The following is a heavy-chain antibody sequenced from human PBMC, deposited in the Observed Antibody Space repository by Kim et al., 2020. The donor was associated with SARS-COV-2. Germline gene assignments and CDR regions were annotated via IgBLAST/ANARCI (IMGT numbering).Heavy chain of an antibody. V-gene: IGHV1-2*06. Sequence: ASVKVSCKASGYTFTGYYIHWVRQAPGQGLEWMGRINPNSGGTNYAQKFQGRVTMTRDTSISTAYMELSRLRSDDTAVYYCARELVSYDYVWGSYRHFDIWGQGTMVTVSS. CDR2: INPNSGGT. CDR3: ARELVSYDYVWGSYRHFDI. CDR1: GYTFTGYY. D-gene: IGHD3-16*02. J-gene: IGHJ3*02.